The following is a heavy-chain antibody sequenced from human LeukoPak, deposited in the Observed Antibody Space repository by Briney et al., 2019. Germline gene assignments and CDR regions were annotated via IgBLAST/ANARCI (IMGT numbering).Heavy chain of an antibody. Sequence: SETLSLTCAVYGGSFSGYYWSWIRQPPGKGLEWIGEINHSGSTNYNPSLKSRVTISVDTSKNQFSLKLSSVTAADTAVYYCARDDGSGSYYYWGQGTLVTVSS. CDR3: ARDDGSGSYYY. CDR1: GGSFSGYY. J-gene: IGHJ4*02. CDR2: INHSGST. D-gene: IGHD3-10*01. V-gene: IGHV4-34*01.